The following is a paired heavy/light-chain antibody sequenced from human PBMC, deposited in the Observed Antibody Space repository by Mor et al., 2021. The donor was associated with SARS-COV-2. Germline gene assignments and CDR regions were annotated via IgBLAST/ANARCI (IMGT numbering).Heavy chain of an antibody. J-gene: IGHJ2*01. Sequence: QVQLQESGPGLVKPSETLSLTCTVSGGSISTYYWSWIRQPPGKGLEWIGYIYYSGSTNYNPSLKSRVTTSVDTSKNQFSLKLNSVTAADTAVYYCARGAVNHDFWGGPITGGFDLWGRGTLVTVSS. CDR1: GGSISTYY. CDR2: IYYSGST. V-gene: IGHV4-59*01. CDR3: ARGAVNHDFWGGPITGGFDL. D-gene: IGHD3-3*01.
Light chain of an antibody. CDR3: QQYGSSPPT. CDR1: QSVSGSY. Sequence: EIVLTQSPGTLSLSPGESATLSCRASQSVSGSYLAWYQQKPGQAPRLLIFGASSRATGIPDRFSGSGSGTDFTLTISRLESEDFAVYFCQQYGSSPPTFGQGTKVEIK. J-gene: IGKJ1*01. V-gene: IGKV3-20*01. CDR2: GAS.